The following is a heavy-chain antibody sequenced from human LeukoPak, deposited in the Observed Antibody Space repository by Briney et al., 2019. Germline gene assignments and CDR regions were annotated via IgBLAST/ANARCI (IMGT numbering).Heavy chain of an antibody. V-gene: IGHV3-66*01. CDR1: GFDVSSHY. D-gene: IGHD1-26*01. J-gene: IGHJ4*02. CDR3: ARDLSGSYPYYFDY. Sequence: GGSLRLSCAASGFDVSSHYMSWVRQAPGKGLEWVSVIYSGGSTYYADSVKGRFTISRDNSKNTLYLQMNSLRAEDTAVYYCARDLSGSYPYYFDYWGQGTLVTVSS. CDR2: IYSGGST.